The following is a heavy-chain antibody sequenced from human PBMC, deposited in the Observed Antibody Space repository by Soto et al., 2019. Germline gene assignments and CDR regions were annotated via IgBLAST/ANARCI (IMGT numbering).Heavy chain of an antibody. CDR3: ARGYDFWGGYYYPYGRDV. Sequence: GGPLRLSCAACGFTFSSYAMHWVRQAPGKGLEWVAVISYDGSNKNHADTVKGRFTISRGNSKNTLYLQMNSLRAEDTAGYYGARGYDFWGGYYYPYGRDVWGQGPTVTVSS. CDR2: ISYDGSNK. V-gene: IGHV3-30-3*01. D-gene: IGHD3-3*01. CDR1: GFTFSSYA. J-gene: IGHJ6*02.